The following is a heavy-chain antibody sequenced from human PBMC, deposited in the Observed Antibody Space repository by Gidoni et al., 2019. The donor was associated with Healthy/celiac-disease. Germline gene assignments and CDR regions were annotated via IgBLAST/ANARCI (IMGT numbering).Heavy chain of an antibody. CDR1: GFTFSSYA. J-gene: IGHJ4*02. V-gene: IGHV3-23*01. Sequence: EVQLLESGGGLVQPGGSLRLSCAASGFTFSSYALSWVRQAPGKGLEWVSAIRGSGGSTYYADSVKGRFTISRDNSKNTLYLQMNSLRAEDTAVYYCAKVANYDFWRPIDYWGQGTLVTVSS. D-gene: IGHD3-3*01. CDR2: IRGSGGST. CDR3: AKVANYDFWRPIDY.